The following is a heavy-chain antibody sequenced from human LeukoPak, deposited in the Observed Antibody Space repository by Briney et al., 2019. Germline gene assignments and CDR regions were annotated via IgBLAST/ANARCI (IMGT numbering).Heavy chain of an antibody. D-gene: IGHD5-24*01. CDR1: GDSVSSNRAS. CDR3: SRSDGASDFDY. CDR2: AYYRSKWYN. Sequence: SQTLSLTCAISGDSVSSNRASWTWIRQSPSRGLEWLGRAYYRSKWYNDYAVSLKSRISINPDTSMNQVSLQLNSVTPEDTAVYYCSRSDGASDFDYWGQGTLVTVSS. V-gene: IGHV6-1*01. J-gene: IGHJ4*02.